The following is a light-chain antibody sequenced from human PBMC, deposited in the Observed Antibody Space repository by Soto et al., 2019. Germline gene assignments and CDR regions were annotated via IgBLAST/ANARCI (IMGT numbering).Light chain of an antibody. Sequence: QSVLTQPPSVSAAPGQKVTISCSGSSSNIGNNYVSWYQQLPGTAPKLLIYDNNKRPSGIPDLFSGSKSGTSATLGITGLQTGDEADYYCGTWDSSLSAGVVFGTGTKLTVL. J-gene: IGLJ1*01. CDR1: SSNIGNNY. V-gene: IGLV1-51*01. CDR3: GTWDSSLSAGVV. CDR2: DNN.